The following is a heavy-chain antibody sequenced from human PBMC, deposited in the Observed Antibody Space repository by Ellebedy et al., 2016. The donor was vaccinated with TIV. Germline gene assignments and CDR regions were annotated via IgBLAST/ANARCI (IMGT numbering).Heavy chain of an antibody. V-gene: IGHV1-3*04. J-gene: IGHJ4*02. Sequence: AASVKVSCKASGYTFSTYTMQWVRQAPGQRLEWMGWVNTANGYPKYSQKFQGRVTISRDTSASTAYMELSSLRSEDTAMYYCAIRPVSGGVKYWGQGTLVTVSS. CDR1: GYTFSTYT. CDR3: AIRPVSGGVKY. CDR2: VNTANGYP. D-gene: IGHD3-16*01.